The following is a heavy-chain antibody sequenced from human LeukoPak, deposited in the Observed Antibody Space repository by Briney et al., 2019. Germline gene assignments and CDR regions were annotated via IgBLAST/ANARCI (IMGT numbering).Heavy chain of an antibody. V-gene: IGHV1-69*06. Sequence: ASVKVSCKASGGTFSSYAISWVRQAPGQGLEWMGGIIPIFGTANYAQKFQGRVTITADKSTSTAYMELSSLRSEETAVYYCAITYYDILTGYYVYDAFDIWGQGTMVTVSS. D-gene: IGHD3-9*01. CDR3: AITYYDILTGYYVYDAFDI. CDR1: GGTFSSYA. CDR2: IIPIFGTA. J-gene: IGHJ3*02.